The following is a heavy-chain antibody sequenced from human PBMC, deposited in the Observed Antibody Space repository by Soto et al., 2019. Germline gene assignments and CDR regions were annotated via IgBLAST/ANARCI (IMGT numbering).Heavy chain of an antibody. CDR2: IIPIFGTA. CDR3: ALALFNAGDDFDI. D-gene: IGHD3-3*02. Sequence: GASVKVSCKASGGTFSSYAISWVRQAPGQGLEWMGGIIPIFGTANYAQKFQGRVTITADESTSTAYMELSSLRSEDTAVYYCALALFNAGDDFDIWGQGTMVTVSS. V-gene: IGHV1-69*13. CDR1: GGTFSSYA. J-gene: IGHJ3*02.